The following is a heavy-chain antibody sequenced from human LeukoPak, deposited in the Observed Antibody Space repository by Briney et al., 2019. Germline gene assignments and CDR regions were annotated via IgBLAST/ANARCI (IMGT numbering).Heavy chain of an antibody. V-gene: IGHV3-9*03. Sequence: GXYLRLSCAASGFTFDDYAMDWVRQAPGKGLEGGSGISWNSGSIDYADYVKGRFTMSRENGKNSMYMQRKSLRAEDMALYYCAKDIRASIAVAGPFDYWGQGTLVTVSS. CDR3: AKDIRASIAVAGPFDY. CDR1: GFTFDDYA. D-gene: IGHD6-19*01. CDR2: ISWNSGSI. J-gene: IGHJ4*02.